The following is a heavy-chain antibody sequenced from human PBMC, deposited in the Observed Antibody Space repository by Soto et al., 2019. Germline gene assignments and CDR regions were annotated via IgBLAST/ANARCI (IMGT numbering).Heavy chain of an antibody. CDR2: ISSSSSYI. CDR3: ARDSEYSSSYGMDV. Sequence: EVQLVESGGGLVKPGGSLRLSCAASGFTFSSYSMNWVRQAPGKGLEWVSSISSSSSYIYYADSVKGRFTISRDNAKKSLYLQMNSLRAGDTAVYYCARDSEYSSSYGMDVWGQGTTVTVSS. CDR1: GFTFSSYS. V-gene: IGHV3-21*01. D-gene: IGHD6-6*01. J-gene: IGHJ6*02.